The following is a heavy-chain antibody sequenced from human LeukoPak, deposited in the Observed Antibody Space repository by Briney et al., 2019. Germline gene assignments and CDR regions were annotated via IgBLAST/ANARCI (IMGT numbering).Heavy chain of an antibody. CDR2: IIPIFGTA. D-gene: IGHD4-23*01. V-gene: IGHV1-69*05. CDR1: GRTFSSYA. CDR3: TASTMVVTSSFDY. J-gene: IGHJ4*02. Sequence: ASVKVSCKASGRTFSSYAISWVRQAPGQALEWMGGIIPIFGTATYAQKFQGRVTITTDESTSTAYMELSSLRSEDTAVYYCTASTMVVTSSFDYWGQGTLVTVSS.